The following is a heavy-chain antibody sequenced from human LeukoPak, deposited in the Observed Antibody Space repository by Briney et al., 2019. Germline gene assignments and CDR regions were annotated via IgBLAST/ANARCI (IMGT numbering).Heavy chain of an antibody. D-gene: IGHD3-10*01. CDR3: ARGSSPNYGSGTFDY. CDR1: GYSFTSYD. CDR2: MNPNSGNT. V-gene: IGHV1-8*01. Sequence: ASVKVSCKASGYSFTSYDINGVRQATGQGLEWMGWMNPNSGNTGYAQKFQGRVTMTRNTSISTAYMEPSSLRSEDTAVYYCARGSSPNYGSGTFDYWGQGTLVTVSS. J-gene: IGHJ4*02.